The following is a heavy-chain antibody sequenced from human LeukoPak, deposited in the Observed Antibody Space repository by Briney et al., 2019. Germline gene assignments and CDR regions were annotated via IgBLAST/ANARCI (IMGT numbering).Heavy chain of an antibody. CDR1: GGTFSSYA. CDR3: ARDREGYCTNGVCSNDAFDI. D-gene: IGHD2-8*01. Sequence: SVKVSCKATGGTFSSYAISWVRQAPGQGLEWMGGIIPIFGTANYAQKFQGRVTITADESTSTAYMELSSLRSEDTAVYYCARDREGYCTNGVCSNDAFDIWGQGTMVTVSS. CDR2: IIPIFGTA. J-gene: IGHJ3*02. V-gene: IGHV1-69*01.